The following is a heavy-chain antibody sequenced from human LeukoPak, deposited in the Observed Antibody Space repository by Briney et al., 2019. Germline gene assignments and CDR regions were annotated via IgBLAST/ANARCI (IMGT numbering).Heavy chain of an antibody. V-gene: IGHV3-33*01. J-gene: IGHJ5*02. CDR2: IWYDGSNK. CDR1: GFTFSRYG. Sequence: PGRSLRLSCAASGFTFSRYGMHWVRQAPGKGLEWVAVIWYDGSNKYYADSVKRRFTIYRDNSTNTLYLQLDSLRAEHTAVYYWAREGTYSRSWYPNWFHPWGQGTLVTVSS. CDR3: AREGTYSRSWYPNWFHP. D-gene: IGHD6-13*01.